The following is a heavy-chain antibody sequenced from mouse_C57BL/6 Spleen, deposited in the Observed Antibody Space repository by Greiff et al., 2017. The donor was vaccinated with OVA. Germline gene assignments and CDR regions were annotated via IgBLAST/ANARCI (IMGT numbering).Heavy chain of an antibody. CDR1: GYTFTNYW. Sequence: QVQLKQPGPELVKPGASVKLSCKASGYTFTNYWMHWVKQRPGHGLEWIGNINPSNGGTYYNEKLKSKATLTVDKSSSPAYMKRSSLTAEDSAVYYCAWEGYFDVWGTGTTVTVSS. V-gene: IGHV1-53*01. CDR3: AWEGYFDV. CDR2: INPSNGGT. J-gene: IGHJ1*03. D-gene: IGHD4-1*01.